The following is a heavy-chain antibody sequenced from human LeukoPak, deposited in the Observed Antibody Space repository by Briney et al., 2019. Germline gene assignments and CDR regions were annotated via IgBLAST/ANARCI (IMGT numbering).Heavy chain of an antibody. D-gene: IGHD3-10*01. V-gene: IGHV1-69*01. J-gene: IGHJ5*02. CDR3: ARDYYGSGSYDP. CDR2: IIPIFGTA. CDR1: GGTFSSYA. Sequence: ASVKVSCKASGGTFSSYAISWVRQAPGQGLEWMGGIIPIFGTANYAQKFQGRVTITADESTSTAYMVLSSLRSEDTAVYYCARDYYGSGSYDPWGQGTLVTVSS.